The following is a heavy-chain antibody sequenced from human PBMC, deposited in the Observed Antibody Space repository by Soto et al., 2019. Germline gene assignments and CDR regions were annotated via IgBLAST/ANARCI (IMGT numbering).Heavy chain of an antibody. V-gene: IGHV4-39*02. CDR2: IYYSGST. CDR3: AKDYDILTGYYPTQRYGMDV. J-gene: IGHJ6*02. Sequence: SETLSLTCTVSGGSISSSSYYWGWIRQPPGKGLEWIGSIYYSGSTYYNPSLKSRVTISVDTSKNQFSLRAEDTAVYYCAKDYDILTGYYPTQRYGMDVWGQGTTVTVSS. D-gene: IGHD3-9*01. CDR1: GGSISSSSYY.